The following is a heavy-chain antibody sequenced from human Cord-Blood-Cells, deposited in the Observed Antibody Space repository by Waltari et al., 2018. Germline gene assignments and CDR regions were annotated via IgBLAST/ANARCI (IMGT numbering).Heavy chain of an antibody. J-gene: IGHJ5*02. D-gene: IGHD6-19*01. CDR1: GSTFSSYA. V-gene: IGHV1-69*01. CDR2: IIPILGTA. CDR3: ASATSSGWYGDWFDP. Sequence: QVQLVQSGAAVKKPGSSVKVTCKASGSTFSSYANSWVRQAPGQGREWMGGIIPILGTANYAQRFQGRVTITADESTSTAYMELSSLRSEDTAVYYCASATSSGWYGDWFDPWGQGTLVTVSS.